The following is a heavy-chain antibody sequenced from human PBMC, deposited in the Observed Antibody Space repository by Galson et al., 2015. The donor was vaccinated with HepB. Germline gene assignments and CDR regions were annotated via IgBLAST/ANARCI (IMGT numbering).Heavy chain of an antibody. CDR2: FDPDDDET. CDR3: ATAEYDAFDI. Sequence: SVKVSCKVSGYTLTELSTHWVRQPPGKGLEWMGGFDPDDDETIYAQKFQGRVTMTEDTSTDTAYMELSSLRSEDTAVYYCATAEYDAFDIWGQGTMVTVSS. CDR1: GYTLTELS. D-gene: IGHD2-2*01. J-gene: IGHJ3*02. V-gene: IGHV1-24*01.